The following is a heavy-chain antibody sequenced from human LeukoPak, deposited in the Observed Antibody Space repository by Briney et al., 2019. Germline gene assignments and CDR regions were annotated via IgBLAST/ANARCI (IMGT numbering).Heavy chain of an antibody. J-gene: IGHJ4*02. V-gene: IGHV3-15*07. CDR2: IKIKTDGGTT. CDR3: TTVSRLVRYYFDY. D-gene: IGHD6-19*01. CDR1: GFTFSNAW. Sequence: GGSLRLSCAASGFTFSNAWMNWVRQTPGKGLEWVGRIKIKTDGGTTDYAAPVKGRFTISRDDSKNTLYLQMNSLKTEDTAVYYCTTVSRLVRYYFDYWGQGTLVTVSS.